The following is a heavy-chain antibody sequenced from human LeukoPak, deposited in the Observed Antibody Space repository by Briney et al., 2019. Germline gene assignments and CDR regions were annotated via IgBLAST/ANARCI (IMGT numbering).Heavy chain of an antibody. Sequence: GGSLRLSCAVSGLTFSSSWMDWVRQAPGKGQEWVASINPDGNKKYSADSVKGRFTISRDNAENSLYLQMNSLRAEDTAMYYCSKDYGAIMSQYWGQGILVTVSP. D-gene: IGHD5/OR15-5a*01. J-gene: IGHJ4*02. V-gene: IGHV3-7*03. CDR3: SKDYGAIMSQY. CDR2: INPDGNKK. CDR1: GLTFSSSW.